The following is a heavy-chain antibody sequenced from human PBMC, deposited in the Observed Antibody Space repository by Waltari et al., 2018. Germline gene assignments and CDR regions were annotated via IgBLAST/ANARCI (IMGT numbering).Heavy chain of an antibody. D-gene: IGHD3-22*01. J-gene: IGHJ3*02. CDR1: GLTFSDYS. CDR2: ISSSSSYK. V-gene: IGHV3-21*02. CDR3: ARSLVYDTSGDEAFDI. Sequence: EVQLVESGGGLVTPGGSLSLSCAASGLTFSDYSMNWVRLAPGKGLEWVSLISSSSSYKYYADSVKGRFTISRDNAKNSLYLQMNSLRAEDTAVYYCARSLVYDTSGDEAFDIWGQGTMVTVSS.